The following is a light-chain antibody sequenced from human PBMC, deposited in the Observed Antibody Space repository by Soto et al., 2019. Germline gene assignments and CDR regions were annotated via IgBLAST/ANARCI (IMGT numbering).Light chain of an antibody. V-gene: IGLV1-47*01. CDR2: GNN. CDR1: SSNIGSNY. Sequence: QSVLTQPHSASGTPGQRVTISCSGSSSNIGSNYVYWYQQLPGTPPKLLIYGNNQRPSWVPDRFSGSNSGTSASLAISGLRSEDEDDYYCAAWDDSLSGWVFGGGTKVTVL. J-gene: IGLJ3*02. CDR3: AAWDDSLSGWV.